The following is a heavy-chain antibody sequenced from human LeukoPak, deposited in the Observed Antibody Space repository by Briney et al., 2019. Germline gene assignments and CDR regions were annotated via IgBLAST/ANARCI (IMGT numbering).Heavy chain of an antibody. J-gene: IGHJ4*02. CDR2: ISSSSSYI. CDR3: ASSGATDY. V-gene: IGHV3-21*01. CDR1: GFTVTTLA. Sequence: GGSLRLSCAASGFTVTTLAMTWVRQAPGKGLEWVSSISSSSSYIYYADSVKGRFTISRDNAKNSLYLQMNSLRAEDTAVYYCASSGATDYWGQGTLVTVSS. D-gene: IGHD1-26*01.